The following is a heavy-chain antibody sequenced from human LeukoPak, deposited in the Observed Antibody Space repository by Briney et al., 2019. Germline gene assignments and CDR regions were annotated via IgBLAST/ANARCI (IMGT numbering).Heavy chain of an antibody. CDR1: GGTFSSYA. J-gene: IGHJ4*02. Sequence: ASVKVSCKASGGTFSSYAISWVRQAPGQGLEWMGGIIPNFGTANYAQKFQGRVTITTDESTSTAYMELSSLRSEDTAVYYCARDNNYYDSSGYSVRALGYWGQGTLVTVSS. CDR3: ARDNNYYDSSGYSVRALGY. V-gene: IGHV1-69*05. D-gene: IGHD3-22*01. CDR2: IIPNFGTA.